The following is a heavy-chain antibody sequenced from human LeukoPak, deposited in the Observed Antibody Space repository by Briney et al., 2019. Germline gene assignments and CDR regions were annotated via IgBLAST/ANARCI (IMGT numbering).Heavy chain of an antibody. CDR3: ARGGVGGYYYYYMDV. CDR2: INHSGST. V-gene: IGHV4-34*01. Sequence: SETLSLTCAVYGGSFIGYYWSWIRQPPGKGLEWIGEINHSGSTNYNPSLKSRVTISVDTSKNQFSLKLSSVTAADTAVYYCARGGVGGYYYYYMDVWGKGTTVTVSS. CDR1: GGSFIGYY. J-gene: IGHJ6*03. D-gene: IGHD3-16*01.